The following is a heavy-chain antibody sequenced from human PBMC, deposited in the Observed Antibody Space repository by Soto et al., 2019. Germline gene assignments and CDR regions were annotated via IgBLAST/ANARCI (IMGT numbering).Heavy chain of an antibody. V-gene: IGHV3-30*18. CDR1: GFTFSSYG. Sequence: VQLVESGGGLVQPGGSLRLSCEASGFTFSSYGMHWVRQAPGKGLEWVAVISYDGSNKYYADSVKGRFTISRDNSKNTLYLQMNSLRAEDTAVYYCAKDVVVGATPGLGDYYYYYGMDVWGQGTTVTVSS. D-gene: IGHD1-26*01. CDR2: ISYDGSNK. CDR3: AKDVVVGATPGLGDYYYYYGMDV. J-gene: IGHJ6*02.